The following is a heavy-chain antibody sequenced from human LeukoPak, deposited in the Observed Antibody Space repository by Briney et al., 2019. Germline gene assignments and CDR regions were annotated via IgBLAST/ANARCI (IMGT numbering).Heavy chain of an antibody. J-gene: IGHJ6*02. CDR3: ARLSYYYYGMDV. CDR2: IYHSGST. Sequence: PSQTLSLTCAVSGGSISSGGYSWSWIRQPPGKGLEWIGYIYHSGSTYYNPTLKSRVTISVDRSKNQFSLKLSSVTAADTAVYYCARLSYYYYGMDVWGQGTTVTVSS. V-gene: IGHV4-30-2*02. CDR1: GGSISSGGYS.